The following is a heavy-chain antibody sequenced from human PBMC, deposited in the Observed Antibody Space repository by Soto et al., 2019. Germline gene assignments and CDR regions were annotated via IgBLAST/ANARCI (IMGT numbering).Heavy chain of an antibody. J-gene: IGHJ4*02. CDR1: GFTFCSYW. V-gene: IGHV3-74*01. CDR3: ARRGYSYVPDY. CDR2: INSDGSST. Sequence: EVQLVESGGGLVQPGGSLRLSCAASGFTFCSYWMHWVRQAPGKGLVWVSRINSDGSSTSYADSVKGRFTISSDNAKNTLYRQRNSLRADDTAVYYCARRGYSYVPDYWGQGTLVTVSS. D-gene: IGHD5-18*01.